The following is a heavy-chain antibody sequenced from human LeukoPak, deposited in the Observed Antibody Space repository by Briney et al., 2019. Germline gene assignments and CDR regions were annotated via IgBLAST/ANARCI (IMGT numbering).Heavy chain of an antibody. CDR3: AKRSLFDY. CDR2: ISGSGGST. V-gene: IGHV3-23*01. Sequence: PGGSLRLSCTASGFIFNNFGLMWVRQALGKGLEWVSAISGSGGSTYYADSVKGRFTISRDNSKNTLYLQMNSLRAEDRAGYYCAKRSLFDYWGQGTLVTVSS. CDR1: GFIFNNFG. J-gene: IGHJ4*02.